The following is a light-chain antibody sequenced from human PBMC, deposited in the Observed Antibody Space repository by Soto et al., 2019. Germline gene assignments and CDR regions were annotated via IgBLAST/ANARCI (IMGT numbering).Light chain of an antibody. CDR1: SRDVGAYNY. J-gene: IGLJ3*02. CDR3: TSDAADRV. V-gene: IGLV2-8*01. Sequence: QSALTQPPSASGSPGQSVTISCTGSSRDVGAYNYVSWYQQHPGKAPKLIIYEVNKRPSGVPDRFSGSKSGNTASLTASGLQAEDEADYYCTSDAADRVFGGGTKLTVL. CDR2: EVN.